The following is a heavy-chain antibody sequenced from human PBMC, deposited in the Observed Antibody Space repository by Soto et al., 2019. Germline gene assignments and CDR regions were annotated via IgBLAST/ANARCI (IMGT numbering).Heavy chain of an antibody. Sequence: ASVKVSCKASGGTFSSYAISWVRQAPGQGLEWMGGIIPIFGTANYAQKFQGRVTITADESTSTAYMELSSLRSEDTAVYYCASFYVRSSGWYIFDYWGQGTLVTVSS. CDR3: ASFYVRSSGWYIFDY. CDR1: GGTFSSYA. D-gene: IGHD6-19*01. V-gene: IGHV1-69*13. J-gene: IGHJ4*02. CDR2: IIPIFGTA.